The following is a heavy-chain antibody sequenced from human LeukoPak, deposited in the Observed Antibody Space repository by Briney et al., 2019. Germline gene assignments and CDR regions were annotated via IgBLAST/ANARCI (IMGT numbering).Heavy chain of an antibody. V-gene: IGHV1-18*01. J-gene: IGHJ4*02. CDR3: SRSDYYGSGSYPDY. Sequence: ASVKVSCMASGYTFTSYGISWVRQAPGQGLEWMGWISAYNGNTNYAQKLQGRVTMTTDTSTSTAYMELRSLRSDDTAVYYCSRSDYYGSGSYPDYWGQGTLVPVSS. CDR2: ISAYNGNT. CDR1: GYTFTSYG. D-gene: IGHD3-10*01.